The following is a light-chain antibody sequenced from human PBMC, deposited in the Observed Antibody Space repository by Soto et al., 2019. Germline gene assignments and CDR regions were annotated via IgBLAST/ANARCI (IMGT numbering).Light chain of an antibody. J-gene: IGKJ3*01. V-gene: IGKV1D-12*01. CDR3: QQANSFPPAT. Sequence: DIQMTQSPSSVSASVGDRVTITCRASQGISSWLAWYQRKPGKAPKLLIYAASSLQSGVPSRFSGSGSGTDFTLTISSLQPEDFATYYCQQANSFPPATFGPGTKVDIK. CDR1: QGISSW. CDR2: AAS.